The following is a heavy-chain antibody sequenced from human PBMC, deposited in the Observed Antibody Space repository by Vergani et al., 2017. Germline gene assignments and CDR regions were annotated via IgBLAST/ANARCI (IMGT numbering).Heavy chain of an antibody. CDR1: EYRFGNYW. Sequence: DVELVQSGPEMRKPGESLTISCKRSEYRFGNYWIGWLRQMPGKGLEWMGSIYSADSDTRYSPSFQGQVTISADKTISTAFLQWDSLKASDTALYYCARHTTYTDSWCQGSLVTVAS. V-gene: IGHV5-51*01. CDR3: ARHTTYTDS. J-gene: IGHJ4*02. CDR2: IYSADSDT. D-gene: IGHD1-1*01.